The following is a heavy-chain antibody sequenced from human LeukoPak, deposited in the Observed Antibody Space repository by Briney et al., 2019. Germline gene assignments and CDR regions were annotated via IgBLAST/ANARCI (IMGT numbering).Heavy chain of an antibody. J-gene: IGHJ4*02. D-gene: IGHD5-18*01. V-gene: IGHV3-15*01. CDR3: TDSPLG. CDR1: GFTFSSYE. Sequence: PGGSLRLSCAASGFTFSSYEMNWVRQAPGKGLEWVGRIKSQINGGTTDYAAPVKGRFTISRDDSQRTLYLQMNSLKTEDTAVYYCTDSPLGWGQGTLVTVSS. CDR2: IKSQINGGTT.